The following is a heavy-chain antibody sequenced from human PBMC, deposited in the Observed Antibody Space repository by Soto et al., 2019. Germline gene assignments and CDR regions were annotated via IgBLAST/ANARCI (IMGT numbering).Heavy chain of an antibody. J-gene: IGHJ5*02. CDR2: IFQSGST. Sequence: SETLSLTCGVSGGTIRSPDWWAWVRQPPGKGLEWIGEIFQSGSTNHTPSLESRVTISVDKSKKQFSLTLTCVTAADTAVYFCARGRGRYSRGWCWFDPWCQGILVNVSS. D-gene: IGHD6-19*01. CDR3: ARGRGRYSRGWCWFDP. CDR1: GGTIRSPDW. V-gene: IGHV4-4*02.